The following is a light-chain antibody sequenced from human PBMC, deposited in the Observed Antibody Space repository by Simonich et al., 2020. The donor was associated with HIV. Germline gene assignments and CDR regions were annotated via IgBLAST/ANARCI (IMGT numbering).Light chain of an antibody. V-gene: IGKV1-39*01. Sequence: DIQMTQSPSNLSASVGDRVTITCRASQSIRSCLNWYQQKPGKAPQLLFYKSSSFQRSVPSRFSGSGSGTDFTLTISSLQPEDFATYFCQQSYSTPWTFGQGTKVEIK. CDR1: QSIRSC. CDR3: QQSYSTPWT. J-gene: IGKJ1*01. CDR2: KSS.